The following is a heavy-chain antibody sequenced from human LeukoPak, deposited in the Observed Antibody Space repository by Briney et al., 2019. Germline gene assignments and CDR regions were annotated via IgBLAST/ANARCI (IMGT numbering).Heavy chain of an antibody. J-gene: IGHJ6*03. CDR3: ARGSYDFWSGYSPYYMDV. D-gene: IGHD3-3*01. CDR1: GGSISSGSYY. V-gene: IGHV4-61*02. CDR2: IYTSGST. Sequence: SETLSLTCTVSGGSISSGSYYWSWIRQPAGKGLEWIGRIYTSGSTNYNPSLRSRVTISVDTSKNQFSLKLSSVTAADTAVYYCARGSYDFWSGYSPYYMDVWGKGTTVTVSS.